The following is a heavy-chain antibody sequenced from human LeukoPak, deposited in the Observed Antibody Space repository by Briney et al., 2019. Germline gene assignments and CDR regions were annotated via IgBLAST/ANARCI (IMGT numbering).Heavy chain of an antibody. CDR3: ARYYCASSRCPGVDY. D-gene: IGHD2-2*01. Sequence: SQTLSLTCTVSGASITSGAYYWTWIRQHTGEGLEWIGYSSYSGSAYYNPSLKSRVTISVDTSKSQFSLKLSSVTAADTAVYYCARYYCASSRCPGVDYWGQGTLVTVSS. CDR2: SSYSGSA. J-gene: IGHJ4*02. CDR1: GASITSGAYY. V-gene: IGHV4-31*03.